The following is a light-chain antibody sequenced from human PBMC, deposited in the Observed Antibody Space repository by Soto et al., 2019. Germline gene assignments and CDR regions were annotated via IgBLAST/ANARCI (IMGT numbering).Light chain of an antibody. CDR1: QSVSSSY. J-gene: IGKJ1*01. V-gene: IGKV3-20*01. Sequence: EIVLTQSPGTLSLSPGERATLSCRASQSVSSSYLAWYQQKPGQAPRLLIYGASSRPTGIPDRFSGSGSGTDFTLTISRLEPEDSAVYYCQQYGSSPRTFGQGTKVEIK. CDR2: GAS. CDR3: QQYGSSPRT.